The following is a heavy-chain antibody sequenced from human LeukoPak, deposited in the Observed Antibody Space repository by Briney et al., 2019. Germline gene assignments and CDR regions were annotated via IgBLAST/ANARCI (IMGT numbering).Heavy chain of an antibody. J-gene: IGHJ4*02. CDR2: ISYDGSNK. CDR1: GFTFSSYA. Sequence: GGSLRLSCAASGFTFSSYAMSWVRQAPGKGLEWVAVISYDGSNKYYADSVKGRFTISRDNSKNTLYLQMNSLRAEDTAVYYCARVGSSSWGEDYWGQGTLVTVSS. CDR3: ARVGSSSWGEDY. D-gene: IGHD6-13*01. V-gene: IGHV3-30*03.